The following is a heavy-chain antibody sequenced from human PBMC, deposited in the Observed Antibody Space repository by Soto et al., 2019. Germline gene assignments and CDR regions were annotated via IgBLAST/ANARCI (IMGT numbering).Heavy chain of an antibody. D-gene: IGHD3-16*01. CDR1: GFTFSSYA. V-gene: IGHV3-23*01. J-gene: IGHJ3*02. Sequence: PGGSLRLSCAASGFTFSSYAMSWVRQAPGKGLEWVSAISGSGGSTYYADSVKGRFTISRDNSKNTLYLQMNSLRAEDTAVYYCAKGIILGGGPSDAFDIWGQGTMVTVSS. CDR3: AKGIILGGGPSDAFDI. CDR2: ISGSGGST.